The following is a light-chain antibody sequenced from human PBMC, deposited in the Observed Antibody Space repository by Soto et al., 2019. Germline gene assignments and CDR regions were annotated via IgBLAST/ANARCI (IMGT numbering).Light chain of an antibody. CDR3: QQFNKWPYT. CDR1: KSVNQK. Sequence: EIVLTPSPAPLAVSPGEGATISCRASKSVNQKLGRYQQKPGQAPRLLISVASYRASGIPDRFSGSGSGTDYTLTISNLQAEDYAVYYCQQFNKWPYTFGQGTRLEIK. CDR2: VAS. J-gene: IGKJ2*01. V-gene: IGKV3-15*01.